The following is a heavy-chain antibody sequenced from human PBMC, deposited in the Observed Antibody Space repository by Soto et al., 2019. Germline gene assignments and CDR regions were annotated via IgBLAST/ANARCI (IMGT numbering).Heavy chain of an antibody. CDR2: IYYSGST. CDR3: ARESIAAAGMLDY. Sequence: QLQLQESGPGLVKPSETLSLTCTVSGGSISSSSYYWGWIRQPPGKGLEWIGSIYYSGSTYYNPSLKSRVTISVDTSKNQFSLKLSSVTAADTAVYYCARESIAAAGMLDYWGQGTLVTVSS. D-gene: IGHD6-13*01. V-gene: IGHV4-39*02. CDR1: GGSISSSSYY. J-gene: IGHJ4*02.